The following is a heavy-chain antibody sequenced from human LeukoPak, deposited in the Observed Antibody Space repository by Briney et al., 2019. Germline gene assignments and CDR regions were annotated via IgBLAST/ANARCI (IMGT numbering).Heavy chain of an antibody. CDR3: ARALGVANNDPFDV. CDR1: GDSFSSYP. Sequence: ASVKVSCKASGDSFSSYPINWVRQAPGQGLEWMGTIIPIFGTTNSAQKFQGRVTMTADASTSTAYMDLRSLRSDDTAVYYCARALGVANNDPFDVWGQGTKVIVTP. D-gene: IGHD5-12*01. V-gene: IGHV1-69*13. CDR2: IIPIFGTT. J-gene: IGHJ3*01.